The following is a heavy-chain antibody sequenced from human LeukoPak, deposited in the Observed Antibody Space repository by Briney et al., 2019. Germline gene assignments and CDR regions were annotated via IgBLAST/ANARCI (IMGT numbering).Heavy chain of an antibody. V-gene: IGHV4-31*03. CDR3: STGIKYDDFWSGYSYIDC. CDR1: GVSISSGGYY. Sequence: SETLSLTCTVSGVSISSGGYYWSWIRQHPGKGLEWIGYIYYSGSTYYNPSLKSRLTTSVDTSTKKLSLKMSSLTAADTAANYCSTGIKYDDFWSGYSYIDCWGKRTLVTVS. J-gene: IGHJ4*03. CDR2: IYYSGST. D-gene: IGHD3-3*01.